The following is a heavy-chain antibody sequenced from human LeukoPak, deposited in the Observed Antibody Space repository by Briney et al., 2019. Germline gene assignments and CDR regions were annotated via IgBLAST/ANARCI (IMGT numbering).Heavy chain of an antibody. CDR1: GFTFSSYG. D-gene: IGHD3-3*01. J-gene: IGHJ4*02. Sequence: GGSLRLSCAASGFTFSSYGMHWVRQAPGKGLEWVAFIRYDGSNKYYADSVKGRFTISRDNSKNTLYLQMHSLRGEDTAVYYCASRISPYWGQGTLVTVSS. V-gene: IGHV3-30*02. CDR2: IRYDGSNK. CDR3: ASRISPY.